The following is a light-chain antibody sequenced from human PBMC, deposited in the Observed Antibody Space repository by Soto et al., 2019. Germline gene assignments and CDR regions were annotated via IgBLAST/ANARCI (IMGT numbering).Light chain of an antibody. Sequence: EIVLTQSPVTLSLSPGERATLSCRASQSISKYLAWYQQKPGQAPRLLIYDASNRAAGIPARFTGSGSGTDFTLTIISLEPEDFAVYYCQQRSNWRGTFGGGTKVDIK. CDR3: QQRSNWRGT. V-gene: IGKV3-11*01. J-gene: IGKJ4*01. CDR2: DAS. CDR1: QSISKY.